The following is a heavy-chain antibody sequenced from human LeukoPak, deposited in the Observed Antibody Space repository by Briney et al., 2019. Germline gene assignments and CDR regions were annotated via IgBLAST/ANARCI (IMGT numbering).Heavy chain of an antibody. V-gene: IGHV4-38-2*01. CDR3: ARYSSGWYSSYFDY. D-gene: IGHD6-19*01. CDR2: IYHSGST. J-gene: IGHJ4*02. CDR1: GYSISSGYH. Sequence: SETLSLTCAVSGYSISSGYHWGWIRQSPGKGLEWIGSIYHSGSTDYNKSLKSRVTISVDTSKNQFSLKLSSVTAADTAVYYCARYSSGWYSSYFDYWGQGTLVTVSS.